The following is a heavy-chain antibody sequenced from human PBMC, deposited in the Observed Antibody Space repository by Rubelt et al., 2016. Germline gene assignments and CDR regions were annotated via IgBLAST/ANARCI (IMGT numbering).Heavy chain of an antibody. D-gene: IGHD5/OR15-5a*01. CDR1: GGTFSSSA. CDR2: IIPILGIA. J-gene: IGHJ4*02. V-gene: IGHV1-69*04. Sequence: QVQLVQSGAEVKKPGSSVKVSCKASGGTFSSSAISWVRQAPGQGLEWMGRIIPILGIANYAQKFQGRVTMTRNTSRSTAYMGLSSLRSDDTAVYWCYYSVSRWGQGTLVTVSS. CDR3: YYSVSR.